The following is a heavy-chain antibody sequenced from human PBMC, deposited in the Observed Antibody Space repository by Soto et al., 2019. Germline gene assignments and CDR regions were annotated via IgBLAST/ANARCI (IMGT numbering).Heavy chain of an antibody. Sequence: QVQLVESGGGLVKPGGSLRLSCAVSGFTFSDYYMTWIRQAPGKGLEWVSYISSSTSHTNYADSVKGRFTISRDNAKNSLFLQMNSLRAEDTAVYYCARGRGAAADYLDLWGQGTLVTVSS. J-gene: IGHJ4*02. CDR2: ISSSTSHT. D-gene: IGHD6-13*01. CDR3: ARGRGAAADYLDL. V-gene: IGHV3-11*05. CDR1: GFTFSDYY.